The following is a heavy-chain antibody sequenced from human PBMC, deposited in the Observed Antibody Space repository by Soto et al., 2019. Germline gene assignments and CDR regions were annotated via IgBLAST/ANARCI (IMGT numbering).Heavy chain of an antibody. D-gene: IGHD6-13*01. CDR2: IILIFGTT. CDR3: ARVSSSWYKDYFDY. V-gene: IGHV1-69*12. Sequence: QVQLVQSGAEVKKPGSSVKVSCKASGGTFSNYAISWVRQAPGQGLEWMGGIILIFGTTNYAQRFQGRVTITADESTSTAYMELSSLRSEDTAVYYCARVSSSWYKDYFDYWGQGTLVTVSS. CDR1: GGTFSNYA. J-gene: IGHJ4*02.